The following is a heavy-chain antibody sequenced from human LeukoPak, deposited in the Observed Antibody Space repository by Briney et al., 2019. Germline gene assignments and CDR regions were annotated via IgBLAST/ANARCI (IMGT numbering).Heavy chain of an antibody. CDR2: IYPGDSDT. Sequence: GESLKISCKGSGYSFTSYWIGWVRQMPGKGLEWVGIIYPGDSDTRYSPSFQGQVTISADKSISTAYLQWSSLKASDTAMYYCARRNPHYDFWSGYYRDWFDPWGQGTLVTVSS. CDR3: ARRNPHYDFWSGYYRDWFDP. J-gene: IGHJ5*02. V-gene: IGHV5-51*01. CDR1: GYSFTSYW. D-gene: IGHD3-3*01.